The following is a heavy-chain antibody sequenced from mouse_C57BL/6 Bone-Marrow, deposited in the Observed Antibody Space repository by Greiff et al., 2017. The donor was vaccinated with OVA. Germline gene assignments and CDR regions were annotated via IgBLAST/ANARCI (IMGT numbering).Heavy chain of an antibody. Sequence: QVQLQQSGAELAKPGASVKLSCKASGYTFTSYWMHWVKQRPGQGLEWIGYINPSSGYTKYNQKFKDKATVTADKSSSTAYMQLSSLTYEDSAVYYCARLGDYYGNFEGAMDYWGQGTSVTVSS. D-gene: IGHD2-1*01. J-gene: IGHJ4*01. CDR2: INPSSGYT. CDR3: ARLGDYYGNFEGAMDY. CDR1: GYTFTSYW. V-gene: IGHV1-7*01.